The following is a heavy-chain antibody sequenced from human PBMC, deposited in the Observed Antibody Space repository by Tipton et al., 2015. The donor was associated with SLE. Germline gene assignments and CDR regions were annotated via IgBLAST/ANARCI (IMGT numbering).Heavy chain of an antibody. CDR1: GVSFSHDY. CDR2: INQAGRT. J-gene: IGHJ3*02. V-gene: IGHV4-34*01. D-gene: IGHD1-1*01. Sequence: TLSLTCTVSGVSFSHDYWSWIRQSPGKGLEWIGEINQAGRTNYSPSLKSRVTISVDTSNNQFSLKLSSVTAADTAVYYCARVPINSRIEAFDIWGQGTMVTVSS. CDR3: ARVPINSRIEAFDI.